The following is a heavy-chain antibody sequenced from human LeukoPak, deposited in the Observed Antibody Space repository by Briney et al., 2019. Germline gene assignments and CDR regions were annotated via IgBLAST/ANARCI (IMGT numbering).Heavy chain of an antibody. CDR2: ISGGGSNT. CDR1: GFMFSSYA. D-gene: IGHD2-2*01. Sequence: PGGSLRLSCAASGFMFSSYAMSWVRQAPGKGLEWVSSISGGGSNTYFADSVKGRFSVSRDNSENTLYLQMNSLRAEDTATYYCAKGCRSANCDEGRWFDPWGQGTLVIVSS. J-gene: IGHJ5*02. CDR3: AKGCRSANCDEGRWFDP. V-gene: IGHV3-23*01.